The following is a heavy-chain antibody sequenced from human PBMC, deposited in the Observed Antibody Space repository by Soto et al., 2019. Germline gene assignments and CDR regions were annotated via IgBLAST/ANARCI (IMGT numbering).Heavy chain of an antibody. J-gene: IGHJ4*02. CDR3: ARGEYSSPAWAPDH. CDR1: GFTFSRCS. D-gene: IGHD6-6*01. CDR2: ITGSSRYI. Sequence: KPGGSLRLSCAASGFTFSRCSMNWVRQAPGKGLEWVSSITGSSRYIYYADSAKGRFTISRDNAKNSLYLQMNSLRVEDTAVYYCARGEYSSPAWAPDHWGPGTLVTVSS. V-gene: IGHV3-21*01.